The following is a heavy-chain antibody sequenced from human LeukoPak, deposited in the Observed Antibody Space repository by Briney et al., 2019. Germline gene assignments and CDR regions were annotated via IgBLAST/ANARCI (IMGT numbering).Heavy chain of an antibody. Sequence: SETLSLTCTVSGGSISSYYWNWIRQPPGKGLEWIGYIYYSGSTNYNPSLKSRVTISVDTSKNQFSLKLSSVTAADTAVYYCARRYCSSTSCPEILDYWGQGTLVTVSS. V-gene: IGHV4-59*01. J-gene: IGHJ4*02. CDR3: ARRYCSSTSCPEILDY. D-gene: IGHD2-2*01. CDR1: GGSISSYY. CDR2: IYYSGST.